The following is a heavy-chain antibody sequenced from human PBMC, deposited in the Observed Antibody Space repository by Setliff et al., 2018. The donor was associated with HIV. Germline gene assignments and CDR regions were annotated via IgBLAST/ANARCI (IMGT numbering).Heavy chain of an antibody. J-gene: IGHJ4*02. D-gene: IGHD6-6*01. CDR2: IYMTGGT. CDR1: GGSVNTYY. V-gene: IGHV4-4*07. CDR3: ARATSSPGSTPD. Sequence: SETLSLTCTFSGGSVNTYYWTWIRQPAGRGLEWIGRIYMTGGTSSNPSLRGRVIVSLDTSKTQSSLKLSSVTAADTAVYYCARATSSPGSTPDWGQGILVTVSS.